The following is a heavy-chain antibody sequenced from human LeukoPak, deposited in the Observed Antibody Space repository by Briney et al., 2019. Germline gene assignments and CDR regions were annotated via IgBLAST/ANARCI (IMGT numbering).Heavy chain of an antibody. CDR1: GFTLTSYA. J-gene: IGHJ5*02. V-gene: IGHV3-23*01. Sequence: PGGSLRLSCAASGFTLTSYAMSWVRQAPGKGLEWVSAISGSGDTTYYADSVKGRFTISRDTSKNTLYLQMNSLRAEDTAIHSCAKKRRGGSPNNWFDPWGQGTLATVSS. CDR2: ISGSGDTT. D-gene: IGHD2-15*01. CDR3: AKKRRGGSPNNWFDP.